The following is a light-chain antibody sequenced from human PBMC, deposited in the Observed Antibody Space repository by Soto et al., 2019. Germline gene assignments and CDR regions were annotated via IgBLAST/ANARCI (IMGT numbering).Light chain of an antibody. J-gene: IGLJ2*01. V-gene: IGLV2-14*03. CDR2: DVS. Sequence: QSALTQPASVSGSPGQSITISCTGTSSDIGDYDYVSWYQHYPDKAPKLIIYDVSNRPSGVSDRFSGSKSGSTASLTISGLQADDEADYYCSSYTPTITPVVFGGGTKVTVL. CDR3: SSYTPTITPVV. CDR1: SSDIGDYDY.